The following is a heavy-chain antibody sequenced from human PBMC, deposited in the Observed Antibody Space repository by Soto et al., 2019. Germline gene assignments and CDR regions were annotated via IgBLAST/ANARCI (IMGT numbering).Heavy chain of an antibody. CDR3: SRRRDWTAVAPLDY. D-gene: IGHD5-18*01. CDR1: GFAFSDSA. V-gene: IGHV3-73*02. J-gene: IGHJ4*02. CDR2: VRGKRGNYGT. Sequence: EVQLVESGGGLVQPGGSLKLSCAASGFAFSDSAMHWVRQASGKGLEWIGRVRGKRGNYGTAYAASVKDRFTISRDDSRTTTYLQMTSLQIEDTAVYYCSRRRDWTAVAPLDYWGQGTLVTFSS.